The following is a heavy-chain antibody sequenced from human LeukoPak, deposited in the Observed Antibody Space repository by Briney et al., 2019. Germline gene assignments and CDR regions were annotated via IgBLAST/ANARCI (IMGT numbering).Heavy chain of an antibody. CDR1: GFTFSSFG. V-gene: IGHV3-30*02. J-gene: IGHJ6*03. CDR2: IRYDGSKE. Sequence: GGSLRLSCAASGFTFSSFGMHWVRQAPGKGLEWVTFIRYDGSKEYYADSVKGRFTISRDSSKNTLYLQMNSLRAEDTAVYYCAKDEVVPSYYYMDVWGKGTTVTVSS. CDR3: AKDEVVPSYYYMDV. D-gene: IGHD2-2*01.